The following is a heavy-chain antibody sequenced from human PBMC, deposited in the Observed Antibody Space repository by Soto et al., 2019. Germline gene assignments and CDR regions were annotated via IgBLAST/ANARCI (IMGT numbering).Heavy chain of an antibody. CDR2: IYYSGGT. D-gene: IGHD3-10*01. CDR1: GGSISSYY. Sequence: SETLSLTCTVSGGSISSYYWNWIRQPPGKGLEWIGYIYYSGGTNYNPSLKSRVTMSLDTSKSQFSLILTSVTAADTAVYYCARDLSGGLRPDDFDICGQGTMVTVSS. CDR3: ARDLSGGLRPDDFDI. J-gene: IGHJ3*02. V-gene: IGHV4-59*01.